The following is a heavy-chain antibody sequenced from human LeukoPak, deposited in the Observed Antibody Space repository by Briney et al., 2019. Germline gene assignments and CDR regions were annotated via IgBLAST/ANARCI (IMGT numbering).Heavy chain of an antibody. CDR2: INYSGST. V-gene: IGHV4-59*01. CDR1: GGSITNSY. J-gene: IGHJ5*02. CDR3: ARDSGYDSRGFYYGGFDP. D-gene: IGHD3-22*01. Sequence: SETLSLTCTVSGGSITNSYWNWIRQSPGKGLEWIGYINYSGSTNYNPSLKSRVTISVDTSNNQFSLKLSSVTAADTAVYFCARDSGYDSRGFYYGGFDPWGQGILVTVSS.